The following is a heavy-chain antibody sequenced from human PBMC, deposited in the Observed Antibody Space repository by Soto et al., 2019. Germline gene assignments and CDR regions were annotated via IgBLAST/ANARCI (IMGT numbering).Heavy chain of an antibody. Sequence: GGSLRLSCAASGFTFSSYAMSWARQAPGKGLEWVSAISGSGGSTYYADSVKGRFTISRDNSKNTLYLQMNSLRAEDTAVYYCAKAVVRGVMGYFDYWGQGTLVTVSS. CDR1: GFTFSSYA. J-gene: IGHJ4*02. CDR3: AKAVVRGVMGYFDY. D-gene: IGHD3-10*01. V-gene: IGHV3-23*01. CDR2: ISGSGGST.